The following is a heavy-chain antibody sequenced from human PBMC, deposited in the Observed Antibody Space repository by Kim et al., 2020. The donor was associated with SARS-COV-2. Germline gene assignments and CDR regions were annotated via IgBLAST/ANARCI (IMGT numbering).Heavy chain of an antibody. D-gene: IGHD2-2*01. Sequence: VKGRFTISRDNSKNTLYLQMNSLRAEDTAVYYCAKDLGAVPAAMSAFDIWGQGTMVTVSS. CDR3: AKDLGAVPAAMSAFDI. V-gene: IGHV3-23*01. J-gene: IGHJ3*02.